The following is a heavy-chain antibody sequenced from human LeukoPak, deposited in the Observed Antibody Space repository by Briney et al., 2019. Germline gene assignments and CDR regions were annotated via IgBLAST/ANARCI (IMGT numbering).Heavy chain of an antibody. CDR3: ARAMSIAARLQTIFDY. CDR2: ISAYNGDT. CDR1: GYTFTTYA. Sequence: ASVKVSCKASGYTFTTYAMNWVRQAPGQGLEWMGWISAYNGDTNYAQKLQGRVTMTTDTSTSTAYMELRSLRSDDTAVYYCARAMSIAARLQTIFDYWGQGTLVTVSS. V-gene: IGHV1-18*01. D-gene: IGHD6-6*01. J-gene: IGHJ4*02.